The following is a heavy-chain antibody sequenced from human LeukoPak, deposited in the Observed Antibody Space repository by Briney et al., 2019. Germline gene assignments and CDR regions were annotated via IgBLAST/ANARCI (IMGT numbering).Heavy chain of an antibody. CDR3: ARDSGTDDAFDI. D-gene: IGHD1-1*01. Sequence: PGGSLRLSCAASRFTFSSYDMNWVRQAPGKGLEWVSHISESGSTIYYADSVKGRFTISRDNAKNTLDLQMNSLRAEDTAVYYCARDSGTDDAFDIWGQGTMVTVSS. CDR1: RFTFSSYD. V-gene: IGHV3-48*03. J-gene: IGHJ3*02. CDR2: ISESGSTI.